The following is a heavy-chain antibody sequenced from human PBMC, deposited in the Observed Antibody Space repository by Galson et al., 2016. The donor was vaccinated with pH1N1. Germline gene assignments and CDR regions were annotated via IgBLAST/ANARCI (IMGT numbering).Heavy chain of an antibody. J-gene: IGHJ6*03. CDR1: GSRFDDYA. CDR2: INWKSNNI. CDR3: VKDFKGYFYYMDV. Sequence: SLRLSCAASGSRFDDYAMHWVRQAPGKGLEWVSGINWKSNNIVYADSVKGRFSISRDNAKRSLFLEMNSLRVEDTALYYCVKDFKGYFYYMDVWGKGTTVTVSS. V-gene: IGHV3-9*01.